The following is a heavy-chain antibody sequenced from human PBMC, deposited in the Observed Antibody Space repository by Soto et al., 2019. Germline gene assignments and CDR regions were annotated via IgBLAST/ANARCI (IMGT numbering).Heavy chain of an antibody. CDR2: TSYDGSNN. Sequence: QVQLVESGGGVVQPGTSLRLSCVGSGFTFRSYVIHWVRQAPGKGLEWVALTSYDGSNNFYGDSVKGRFTISRHNSRNPVALPLYTLRLKNMALYLCARWRTTGGLDVWGQGTLVSVPS. J-gene: IGHJ4*02. V-gene: IGHV3-33*05. CDR3: ARWRTTGGLDV. CDR1: GFTFRSYV. D-gene: IGHD4-17*01.